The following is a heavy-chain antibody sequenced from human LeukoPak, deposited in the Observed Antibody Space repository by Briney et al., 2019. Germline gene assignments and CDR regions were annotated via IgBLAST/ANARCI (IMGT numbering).Heavy chain of an antibody. V-gene: IGHV3-23*01. J-gene: IGHJ4*02. CDR1: GFTFSSYA. D-gene: IGHD3-10*01. Sequence: PGGSLRLSCAASGFTFSSYAMSWVRQAPGKGLEWVSAISGSGGSTYYADSVKGRFTISRDNSKNTLYLQMNSLRAEDTAVYYCAKDPANVTMVRGVITPYYFDYWGQGTLVTVSS. CDR2: ISGSGGST. CDR3: AKDPANVTMVRGVITPYYFDY.